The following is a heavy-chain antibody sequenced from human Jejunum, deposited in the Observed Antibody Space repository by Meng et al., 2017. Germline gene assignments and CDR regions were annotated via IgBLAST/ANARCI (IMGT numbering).Heavy chain of an antibody. J-gene: IGHJ4*02. CDR1: GGSISGGDYY. V-gene: IGHV4-30-4*01. CDR3: ARERWEYYESSGFGS. D-gene: IGHD3-22*01. Sequence: QVQLQESGPGLVKPSQTLSLTCTVSGGSISGGDYYWSWIRQPPGKGLEWIGYIHYIGSAFFHPSFKSRAAISVDTSNNQFSLKLNSVTAGDTAVYYCARERWEYYESSGFGSWGQGTLVTVSS. CDR2: IHYIGSA.